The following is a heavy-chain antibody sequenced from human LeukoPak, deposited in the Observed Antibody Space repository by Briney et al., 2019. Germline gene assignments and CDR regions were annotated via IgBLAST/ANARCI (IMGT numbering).Heavy chain of an antibody. CDR2: IYYSGST. CDR1: GGSISSYY. J-gene: IGHJ5*02. V-gene: IGHV4-59*08. CDR3: AGLALRGYGDYGWFDP. Sequence: SETLSLTCTVSGGSISSYYWSWIRQPPGQGLEWIGYIYYSGSTNYNPSLKSRVTISVDTSKNQFSLKLSSLTGAGTAVFYRAGLALRGYGDYGWFDPWGQGTLVTVSS. D-gene: IGHD4-17*01.